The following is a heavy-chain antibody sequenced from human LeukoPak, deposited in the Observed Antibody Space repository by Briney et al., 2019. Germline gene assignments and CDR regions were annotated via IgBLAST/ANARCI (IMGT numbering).Heavy chain of an antibody. V-gene: IGHV4-59*08. CDR1: GGSISNYY. Sequence: PSETLSLTCTVSGGSISNYYWSWIRQPPGKGLEWIGYFSNSGNTNYNPSLRSRVTISTDTSKNQFSLKLRSVTAADTAVYFCARLKTWGGLQPYEYWGQGTLVTVSS. CDR2: FSNSGNT. D-gene: IGHD3/OR15-3a*01. J-gene: IGHJ4*02. CDR3: ARLKTWGGLQPYEY.